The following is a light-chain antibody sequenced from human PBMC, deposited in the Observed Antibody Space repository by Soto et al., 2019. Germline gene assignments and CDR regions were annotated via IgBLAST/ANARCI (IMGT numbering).Light chain of an antibody. Sequence: EMVMTQSPATLSVSPGETASLSFRASQSAGNFLAWYQQKPGQATRIPIYYISTRATGIPARFSGSGSGTEFTLTIDSLQSEDSAVYYCQQHNQWPITFGQGTRLEIK. V-gene: IGKV3D-15*01. CDR3: QQHNQWPIT. CDR1: QSAGNF. CDR2: YIS. J-gene: IGKJ5*01.